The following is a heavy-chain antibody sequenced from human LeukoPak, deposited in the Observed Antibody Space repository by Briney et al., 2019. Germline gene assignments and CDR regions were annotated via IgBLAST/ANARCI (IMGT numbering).Heavy chain of an antibody. J-gene: IGHJ6*03. Sequence: GGSLRLSCAASGFTFSSYAMSGLRQAPGKGLEWVSAISGSGGSTYYADSVKGRFTISRDNSKNTLYLQMNSLRAEDTAVYYCAKDLIAAAGKVYYYMDVWGKGTTVTVSS. CDR3: AKDLIAAAGKVYYYMDV. V-gene: IGHV3-23*01. CDR2: ISGSGGST. D-gene: IGHD6-13*01. CDR1: GFTFSSYA.